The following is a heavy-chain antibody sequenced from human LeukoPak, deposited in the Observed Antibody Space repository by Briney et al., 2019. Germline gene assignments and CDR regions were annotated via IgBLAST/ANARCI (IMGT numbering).Heavy chain of an antibody. CDR2: INHSGST. Sequence: SETLSLTCAVYGGSFSGYYWSWIRQPPGKGLEWIGEINHSGSTNYNPSLKSRVTISVDTSKNQFSLKLSSVTAADTAVYYCARGVKNCSSTSCRRAKEYNWFDPWGQGTLVTVSS. CDR1: GGSFSGYY. CDR3: ARGVKNCSSTSCRRAKEYNWFDP. J-gene: IGHJ5*02. V-gene: IGHV4-34*01. D-gene: IGHD2-2*01.